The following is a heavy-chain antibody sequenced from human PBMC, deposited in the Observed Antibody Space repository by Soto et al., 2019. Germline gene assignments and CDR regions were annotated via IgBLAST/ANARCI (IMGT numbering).Heavy chain of an antibody. Sequence: QVQLVQSGAEVKKPGSSVKVSCKASGGTFSTYTISWVRQAPGQGLEWMGRIIPILGIANYAQKFQGRVTSTADKSTSTAYMELSSLRSEDTAVYYCASRYDSSDYWGQGTLVTVSS. CDR3: ASRYDSSDY. D-gene: IGHD3-22*01. CDR2: IIPILGIA. V-gene: IGHV1-69*02. J-gene: IGHJ4*02. CDR1: GGTFSTYT.